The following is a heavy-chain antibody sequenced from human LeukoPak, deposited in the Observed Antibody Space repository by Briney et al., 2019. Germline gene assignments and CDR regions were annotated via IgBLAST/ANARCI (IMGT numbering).Heavy chain of an antibody. V-gene: IGHV4-61*02. Sequence: SQTLSLTCTVSSYSMNSNFHYWTCIRQPAGKGLEWIVRISSSGTTTYNPSLISRATITLDTAKTSFSLKVTFVTAADTAVYFCARETKDIYSPSWALYDTCYSIDAWGTGNTVNVAS. CDR2: ISSSGTT. CDR1: SYSMNSNFHY. J-gene: IGHJ6*03. D-gene: IGHD5/OR15-5a*01. CDR3: ARETKDIYSPSWALYDTCYSIDA.